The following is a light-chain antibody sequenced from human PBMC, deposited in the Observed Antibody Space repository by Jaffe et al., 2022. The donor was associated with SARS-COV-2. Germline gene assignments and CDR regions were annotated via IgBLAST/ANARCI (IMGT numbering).Light chain of an antibody. Sequence: QSALTQPASVSGSPGQSITISCTGTTSDVGGYNYVSWYQQHPGKAPKLVIYGVSNRPSGVSNRFSGSKSGNTASLTISGLQAEDEADYYCSSYTSNSTPWVFGGGTKLTVL. CDR3: SSYTSNSTPWV. V-gene: IGLV2-14*01. J-gene: IGLJ3*02. CDR1: TSDVGGYNY. CDR2: GVS.